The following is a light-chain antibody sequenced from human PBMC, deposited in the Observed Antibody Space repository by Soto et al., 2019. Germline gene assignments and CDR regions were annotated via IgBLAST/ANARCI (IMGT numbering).Light chain of an antibody. CDR2: DVT. CDR1: SSDVGGYKS. J-gene: IGLJ1*01. CDR3: CSSAGSYSPYV. V-gene: IGLV2-11*01. Sequence: QSALTQPRSVSGSPGQSVTISCAGTSSDVGGYKSVSWYQQHPGKAPKLIIYDVTKRPSGVPDRFSGSKSGNTASLTISGLQAEYEAVFCRCSSAGSYSPYVFGTGTKVPVL.